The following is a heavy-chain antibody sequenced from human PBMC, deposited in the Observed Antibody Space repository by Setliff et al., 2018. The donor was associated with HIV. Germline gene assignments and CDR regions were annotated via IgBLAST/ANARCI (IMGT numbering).Heavy chain of an antibody. CDR2: IYYSGST. V-gene: IGHV4-39*07. J-gene: IGHJ4*02. D-gene: IGHD3-16*01. CDR3: ARGGRKDLADN. Sequence: SETLSLTCTVSGGSISNSSSYWGWIRQPPGRRLEWIGSIYYSGSTYYNPSLRSRVSISLDTSKNHFSLTLSSVTAADTALFYCARGGRKDLADNRGQGTLVTVS. CDR1: GGSISNSSSY.